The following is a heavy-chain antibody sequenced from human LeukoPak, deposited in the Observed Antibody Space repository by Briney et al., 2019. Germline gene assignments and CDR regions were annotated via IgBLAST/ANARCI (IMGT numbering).Heavy chain of an antibody. CDR2: INHSGST. CDR3: AKLPGPKMVRGVLYYFDY. J-gene: IGHJ4*02. CDR1: GGSFSGYC. D-gene: IGHD3-10*01. Sequence: SETLSLTCAVYGGSFSGYCCSWIRQPPGKGMEWSGEINHSGSTNYNPSLKSRVTISVDTSKNQFSLKLSSVAAADTAVYYCAKLPGPKMVRGVLYYFDYLGQGTLVTVSS. V-gene: IGHV4-34*01.